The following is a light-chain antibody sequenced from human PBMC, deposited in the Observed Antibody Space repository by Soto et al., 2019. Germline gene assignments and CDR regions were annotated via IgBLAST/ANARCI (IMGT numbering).Light chain of an antibody. CDR3: QQYGDSPRT. CDR2: GVS. Sequence: EIVLTQSPGTLSLSPGERVTLSCRASQSVRSSYLAWYQQKPGQAPRLLIYGVSNRATGIPDRFSGSGSGTDFTLTISRLEPEDFAVYYGQQYGDSPRTFGQGTKVEIK. J-gene: IGKJ1*01. V-gene: IGKV3-20*01. CDR1: QSVRSSY.